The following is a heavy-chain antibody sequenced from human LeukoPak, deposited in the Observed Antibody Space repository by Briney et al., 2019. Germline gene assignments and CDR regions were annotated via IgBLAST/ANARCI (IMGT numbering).Heavy chain of an antibody. J-gene: IGHJ4*02. V-gene: IGHV4-34*01. CDR3: AASRGSSDYLLVS. D-gene: IGHD3-22*01. CDR2: INHSGST. Sequence: SETLSLTCAVYGGSFSGYYWSWIRQPPGKGLEWIGEINHSGSTNYNPSLKSRVTISVDTSKNQFSLKLSSVTAADTAVYYCAASRGSSDYLLVSWGQGTLVTVSS. CDR1: GGSFSGYY.